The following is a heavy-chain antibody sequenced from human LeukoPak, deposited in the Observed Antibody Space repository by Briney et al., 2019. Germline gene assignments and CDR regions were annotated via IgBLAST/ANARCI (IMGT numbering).Heavy chain of an antibody. J-gene: IGHJ6*02. CDR2: IYYSGST. D-gene: IGHD2-21*02. CDR3: ARDMGDHNDYYYGVDV. Sequence: PSETLSLTCTVSGGSISSSSYYWGWIRQPPGKGLEWIGSIYYSGSTNYNPSLKSRVTISIDTSKNQFSLKLSSVTAADTAVYYCARDMGDHNDYYYGVDVWGQGTTVTVSS. CDR1: GGSISSSSYY. V-gene: IGHV4-39*07.